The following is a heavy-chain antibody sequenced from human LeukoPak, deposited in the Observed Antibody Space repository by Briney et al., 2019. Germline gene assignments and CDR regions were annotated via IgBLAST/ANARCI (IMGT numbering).Heavy chain of an antibody. D-gene: IGHD2-15*01. CDR2: IYYSGST. CDR3: ARNRYCSGGSCYPYYFDY. J-gene: IGHJ4*02. Sequence: SETLSLTCTVSGGSISSYYWSWIRQPPGKGLEWIGYIYYSGSTNYNPSLKSRVTISVDTSKNQFSLKLSSVTAADTAVYYCARNRYCSGGSCYPYYFDYWGQGTLITVSS. CDR1: GGSISSYY. V-gene: IGHV4-59*01.